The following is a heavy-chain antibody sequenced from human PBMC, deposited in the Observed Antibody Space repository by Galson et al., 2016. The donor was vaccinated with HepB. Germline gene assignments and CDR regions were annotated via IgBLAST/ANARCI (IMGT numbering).Heavy chain of an antibody. J-gene: IGHJ5*02. D-gene: IGHD5-12*01. Sequence: QSGAEVKQPGESLRISCKGSGNNFANYWVGWVRQMPGKGLEWMGIVWPGDSDARYNPSFRGQVTIPADNSITTAYLQWSSLKASDTGIYYCARTSAAGYSTWGQGTLVTVSS. CDR2: VWPGDSDA. V-gene: IGHV5-51*01. CDR3: ARTSAAGYST. CDR1: GNNFANYW.